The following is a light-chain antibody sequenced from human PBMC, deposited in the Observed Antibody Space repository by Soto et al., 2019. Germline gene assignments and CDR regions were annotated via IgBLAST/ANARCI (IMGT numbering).Light chain of an antibody. V-gene: IGLV2-8*01. CDR3: SSYAGSSNYV. CDR1: SSDVGGYNS. J-gene: IGLJ1*01. CDR2: EVS. Sequence: QLVLTQPPSASGSPGQSVTISCTGTSSDVGGYNSVSWYQHHPGKAPKLMIYEVSKRPSGVPDRFSGSKSANTASLTVSGLQAEDEADYYCSSYAGSSNYVFGTGTSSPS.